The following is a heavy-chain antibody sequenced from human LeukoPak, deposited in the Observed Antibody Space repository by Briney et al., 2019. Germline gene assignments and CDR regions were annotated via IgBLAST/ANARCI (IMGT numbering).Heavy chain of an antibody. V-gene: IGHV3-9*01. CDR3: AKDGGGYSYGSYNWFDP. J-gene: IGHJ5*02. CDR2: ISWNSGSI. Sequence: GGSLRLSCAASGFTFDDYAMHWVRQAPGKGLEWVSGISWNSGSIGYADSVKGRFTISRDNAKNSLYLQMNSLRAEDTALYYCAKDGGGYSYGSYNWFDPWGQGTLVTVSS. D-gene: IGHD5-18*01. CDR1: GFTFDDYA.